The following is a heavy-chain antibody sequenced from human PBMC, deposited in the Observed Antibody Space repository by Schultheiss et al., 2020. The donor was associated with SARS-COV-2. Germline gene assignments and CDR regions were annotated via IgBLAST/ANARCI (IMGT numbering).Heavy chain of an antibody. CDR1: GFTVSSNY. CDR3: ARDNGWDLSYHYYGMDV. Sequence: GESLKISCAASGFTVSSNYMSWVRQAPGKGLEWVSVIYSGGYTYYADSVKGRFTISRDNSKNTLYLQMNSLRPEDTAIYYCARDNGWDLSYHYYGMDVWGQGTTVTVSS. CDR2: IYSGGYT. D-gene: IGHD1-26*01. J-gene: IGHJ6*02. V-gene: IGHV3-53*01.